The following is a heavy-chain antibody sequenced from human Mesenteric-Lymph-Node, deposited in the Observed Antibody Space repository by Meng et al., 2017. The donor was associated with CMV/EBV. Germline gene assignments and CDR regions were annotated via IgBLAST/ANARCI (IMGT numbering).Heavy chain of an antibody. V-gene: IGHV1-8*03. Sequence: ASVKVSCKASGYSFTGYSIYWVRQATGQGLEWLGWMNPNNGNTAYAQKFQGRVTITRSTSISTAYMELSGLRSDDTAVYYCARGDSWGYYNYYGMDVWGQGTTVTVSS. CDR1: GYSFTGYS. CDR2: MNPNNGNT. J-gene: IGHJ6*02. CDR3: ARGDSWGYYNYYGMDV. D-gene: IGHD7-27*01.